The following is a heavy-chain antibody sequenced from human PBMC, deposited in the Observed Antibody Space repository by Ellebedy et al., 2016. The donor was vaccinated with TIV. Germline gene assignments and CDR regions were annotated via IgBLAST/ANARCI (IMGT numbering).Heavy chain of an antibody. V-gene: IGHV5-51*01. J-gene: IGHJ6*02. CDR2: IYPRDSNT. Sequence: GESLKISXKASGYDFDTQWIGWVRQVPGKGLDWMGLIYPRDSNTIYGPSFQGQVTISVDKSIRTAYLQWRSLEASDSAIYYCGRHWDFYDSNGYFGYGMDVWGQGTTVIVSS. CDR3: GRHWDFYDSNGYFGYGMDV. D-gene: IGHD4-11*01. CDR1: GYDFDTQW.